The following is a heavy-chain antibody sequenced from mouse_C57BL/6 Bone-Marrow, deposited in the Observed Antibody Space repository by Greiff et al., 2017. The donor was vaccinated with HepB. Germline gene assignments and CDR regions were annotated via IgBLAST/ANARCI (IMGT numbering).Heavy chain of an antibody. CDR1: GYTFTDYN. J-gene: IGHJ4*01. D-gene: IGHD1-1*01. V-gene: IGHV1-18*01. CDR3: ARDYYGSSFCYAMDY. CDR2: INPNNGGT. Sequence: EVQLQHSGPELVKPGASVKIPCKASGYTFTDYNMDWVKQSHGKSLEWIGDINPNNGGTIYNQKFKGKATLTVDKSSSTAYMELRSLTSEDTSVYYCARDYYGSSFCYAMDYWGRGTSVTVSS.